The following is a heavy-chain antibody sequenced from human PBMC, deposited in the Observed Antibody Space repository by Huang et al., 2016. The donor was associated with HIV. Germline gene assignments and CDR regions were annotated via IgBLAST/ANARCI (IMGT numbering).Heavy chain of an antibody. J-gene: IGHJ5*02. CDR2: SYHSGTT. V-gene: IGHV4-39*01. CDR1: GVSISSSSYY. CDR3: AAHGRIVGIPAAPLRFDP. D-gene: IGHD6-13*01. Sequence: QLQLQESGPGLVKPSEPLSLTCTVSGVSISSSSYYWGWIRQHPGKGLEWIGSSYHSGTTYYNPSLKSRVTISVDTSRTQFSLKLSSVTAADTAVYYCAAHGRIVGIPAAPLRFDPWGQGTLVTVSS.